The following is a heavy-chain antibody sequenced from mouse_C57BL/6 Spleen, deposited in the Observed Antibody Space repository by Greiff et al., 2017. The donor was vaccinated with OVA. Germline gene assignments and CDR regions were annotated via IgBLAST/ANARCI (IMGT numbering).Heavy chain of an antibody. V-gene: IGHV10-1*01. CDR3: VRHDDYDALYYAMDY. J-gene: IGHJ4*01. CDR2: IRSKSNNYAT. D-gene: IGHD2-4*01. Sequence: EVQLQESGGGLVQPKGSLKLSCAASGFSFNTYAMNWVRQAPGKGLEWVARIRSKSNNYATYYADSVKDRFTISRDDSESMLYLQMNNLKTEDTAMYYCVRHDDYDALYYAMDYWGQGTSVTVSS. CDR1: GFSFNTYA.